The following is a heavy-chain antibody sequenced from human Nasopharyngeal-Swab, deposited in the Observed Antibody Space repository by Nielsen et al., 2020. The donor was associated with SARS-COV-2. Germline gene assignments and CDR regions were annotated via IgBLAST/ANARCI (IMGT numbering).Heavy chain of an antibody. V-gene: IGHV4-31*02. D-gene: IGHD5-12*01. CDR2: IYYSGST. J-gene: IGHJ5*02. CDR3: ASSAVVANINGWFDP. Sequence: WIRQPPGTGLEWIGYIYYSGSTYYNPSLKSRVTISVDTSKNQFSLKLSSVTAADTAVYYCASSAVVANINGWFDPWGQGTLVTVSS.